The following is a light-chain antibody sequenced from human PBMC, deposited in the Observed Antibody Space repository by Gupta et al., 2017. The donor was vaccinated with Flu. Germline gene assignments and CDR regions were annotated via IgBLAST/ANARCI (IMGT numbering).Light chain of an antibody. CDR2: EVS. J-gene: IGLJ1*01. CDR1: SSDVGGYNY. CDR3: SSYTSSSTHV. Sequence: QSALTQPASVSGSPGPSITISCTGTSSDVGGYNYVSWYQQHPGKAPKLMIYEVSNRPAGVSSRFSGSKAGNTASLTISALEAEDAADYYRSSYTSSSTHVFGTGTKVTVL. V-gene: IGLV2-14*01.